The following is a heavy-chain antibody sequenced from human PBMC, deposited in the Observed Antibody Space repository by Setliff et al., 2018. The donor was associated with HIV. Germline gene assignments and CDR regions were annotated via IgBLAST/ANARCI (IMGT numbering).Heavy chain of an antibody. CDR3: ARARSDWYNVRPYYFDL. CDR2: MYYSGNT. V-gene: IGHV4-59*08. CDR1: GVSISNYY. J-gene: IGHJ4*02. Sequence: PSETLSLTCTVSGVSISNYYWSWIRQPSGKGLEWIGYMYYSGNTNYNPSLKSRVTISVDTSKSQFSLTLSSVTAADTAVYYCARARSDWYNVRPYYFDLWGQGTPVTVSS. D-gene: IGHD6-19*01.